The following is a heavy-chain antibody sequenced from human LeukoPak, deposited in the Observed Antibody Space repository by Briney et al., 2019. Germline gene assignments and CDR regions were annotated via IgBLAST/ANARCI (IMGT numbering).Heavy chain of an antibody. D-gene: IGHD2-2*01. Sequence: PSETLSLTCTVSGGSISSSSYYWGWIRPPPGEGLEWIGSIYYSGSTYYNPSLKSRVTISVDTSKNQFSLKLSSVTAADTAVYYCARLYSDCSSTSCFVFDYWGQGTLVTVSS. CDR3: ARLYSDCSSTSCFVFDY. J-gene: IGHJ4*02. V-gene: IGHV4-39*01. CDR2: IYYSGST. CDR1: GGSISSSSYY.